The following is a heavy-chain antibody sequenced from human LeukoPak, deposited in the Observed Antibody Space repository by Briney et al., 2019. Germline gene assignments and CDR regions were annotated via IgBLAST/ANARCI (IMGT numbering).Heavy chain of an antibody. CDR1: GFTFSNYW. V-gene: IGHV3-7*01. CDR3: ARGSATSVGVDY. J-gene: IGHJ4*02. D-gene: IGHD2-2*01. CDR2: INLDESDK. Sequence: GGSLRHSCAASGFTFSNYWMHWVRRAPGKGLEWVANINLDESDKRYLDSVKGRFTISRDNAENSLYLQMNSLRAEDTAVYYCARGSATSVGVDYWGQGTLVTVSS.